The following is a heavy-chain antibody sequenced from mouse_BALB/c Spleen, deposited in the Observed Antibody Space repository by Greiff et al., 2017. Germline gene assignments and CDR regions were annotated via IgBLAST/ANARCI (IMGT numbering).Heavy chain of an antibody. CDR1: GFTFSSFG. V-gene: IGHV5-17*02. D-gene: IGHD4-1*01. Sequence: DVQLVESGGGLVQPGGSRKLSCAASGFTFSSFGMHWVRQAPEKGLEWVAYISSGSSTIYYADTVKGRFTISRDNPKNTLFLQMTSLRSEDTAMYYCARLGRYAMDYWGQGTSVTVSS. J-gene: IGHJ4*01. CDR2: ISSGSSTI. CDR3: ARLGRYAMDY.